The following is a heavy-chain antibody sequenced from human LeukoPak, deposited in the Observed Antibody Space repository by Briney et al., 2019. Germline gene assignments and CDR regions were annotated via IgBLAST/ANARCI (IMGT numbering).Heavy chain of an antibody. V-gene: IGHV1-18*01. CDR1: GYTFTSYG. CDR3: ARDLSKLDY. J-gene: IGHJ4*02. CDR2: ISAHNGNT. D-gene: IGHD2-2*01. Sequence: ASVKVSCKASGYTFTSYGISWVRQAPGQGLEWMGWISAHNGNTNYAQKLQGRVTMTTDTSTSTAYMELTSLKSDDTAVYYCARDLSKLDYWGQGTLVSVSS.